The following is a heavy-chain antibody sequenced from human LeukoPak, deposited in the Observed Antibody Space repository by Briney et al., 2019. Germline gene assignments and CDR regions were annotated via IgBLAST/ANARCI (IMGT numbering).Heavy chain of an antibody. D-gene: IGHD3-10*01. V-gene: IGHV3-74*01. CDR3: IYYGSGSYYKYYFDY. CDR1: GLTLSSYW. Sequence: GGSLRLSCALSGLTLSSYWMHWVRQAPGKGLVWVSRINSDGSTTSYADSVKGRFTISRDNAKNTLYLQMNSLRAEDTAVYYCIYYGSGSYYKYYFDYWGQGTLVTVSS. J-gene: IGHJ4*02. CDR2: INSDGSTT.